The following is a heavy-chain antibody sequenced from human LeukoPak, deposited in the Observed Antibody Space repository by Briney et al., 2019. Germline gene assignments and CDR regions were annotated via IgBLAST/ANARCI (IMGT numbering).Heavy chain of an antibody. Sequence: ASVKVSCKASGYTFTSYYMHWVRQAPGQGLEWMGIINPSGGSTSYAQKFQGRVTMTRDTSTSTVYMELSSLRSEDTAVYYCARTTSYTAMPKGGAFDYWGQGTLVTVSS. CDR1: GYTFTSYY. D-gene: IGHD5-18*01. J-gene: IGHJ4*02. CDR3: ARTTSYTAMPKGGAFDY. V-gene: IGHV1-46*01. CDR2: INPSGGST.